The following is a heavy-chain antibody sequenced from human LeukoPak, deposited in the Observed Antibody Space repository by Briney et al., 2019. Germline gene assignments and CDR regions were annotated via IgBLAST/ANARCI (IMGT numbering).Heavy chain of an antibody. CDR2: MWYDGSKK. Sequence: GRSLRLSCVASGFSFSTYAMHWVRRAPGKGLEWVAVMWYDGSKKYYAESVQGRFTISRDTSKNTLYLQMNTVRPEDTAVYYFAREGPRFLNYDLDYWGQGVLVTVSS. CDR1: GFSFSTYA. CDR3: AREGPRFLNYDLDY. D-gene: IGHD1-7*01. J-gene: IGHJ4*02. V-gene: IGHV3-33*01.